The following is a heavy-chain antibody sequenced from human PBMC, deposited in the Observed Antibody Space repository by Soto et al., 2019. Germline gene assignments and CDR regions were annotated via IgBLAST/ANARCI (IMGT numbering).Heavy chain of an antibody. CDR3: ASLRLRVAYYGMDV. CDR1: GGSISSSNYY. J-gene: IGHJ6*02. V-gene: IGHV4-39*01. CDR2: IYYSGST. D-gene: IGHD4-17*01. Sequence: SDTLSLTCTVSGGSISSSNYYWGWIRQPPGKGLEWIGSIYYSGSTYYNPSLKSRVTISVDTSKNQFSLKLSSVTAADTAVYYCASLRLRVAYYGMDVWGQGTTVT.